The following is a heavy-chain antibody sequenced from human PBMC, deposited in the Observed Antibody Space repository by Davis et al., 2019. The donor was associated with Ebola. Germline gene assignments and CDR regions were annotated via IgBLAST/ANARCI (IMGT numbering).Heavy chain of an antibody. CDR1: GGSISNYY. V-gene: IGHV4-59*01. CDR2: IYYSGST. J-gene: IGHJ6*02. CDR3: ARGDRGYSYGYGDYYYYGMDV. D-gene: IGHD5-18*01. Sequence: SETLSLTCTVSGGSISNYYWSWIRQPPGKGLEWIGYIYYSGSTNYNPSLKSRVTISVDTSKNQFSLKLSSVTAADTAVYYRARGDRGYSYGYGDYYYYGMDVWGQGTTVTVPS.